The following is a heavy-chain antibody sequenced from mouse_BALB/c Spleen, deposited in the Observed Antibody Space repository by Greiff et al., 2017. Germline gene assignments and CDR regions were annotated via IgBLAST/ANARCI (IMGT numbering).Heavy chain of an antibody. CDR3: ARGGLPRYLDLDY. J-gene: IGHJ2*01. CDR2: INPSTGYT. D-gene: IGHD1-1*01. CDR1: GYTFTSYW. Sequence: VQLQQSGAELAKPGASVKMSCKASGYTFTSYWMHWVKQRPGQGLEWIGYINPSTGYTEYNKKFKDKATLTADKSSSTAYMQRSSLTSEDSAVYYCARGGLPRYLDLDYWGQGTTLTVSS. V-gene: IGHV1-7*01.